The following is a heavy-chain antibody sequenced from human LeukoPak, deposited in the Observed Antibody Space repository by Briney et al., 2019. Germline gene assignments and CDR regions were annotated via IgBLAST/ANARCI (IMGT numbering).Heavy chain of an antibody. CDR3: ARGIRGSGNYGWFDP. CDR1: GFTFSSYA. Sequence: PGGSLRLSCVASGFTFSSYAMSWVRQAPGKGLEWVAAISDSGGITYYVDSVRGRFTISRDNSKNTLYLQMNSLRAEDTAIYSCARGIRGSGNYGWFDPWGQGTLVTVSS. D-gene: IGHD3-10*01. J-gene: IGHJ5*02. V-gene: IGHV3-23*01. CDR2: ISDSGGIT.